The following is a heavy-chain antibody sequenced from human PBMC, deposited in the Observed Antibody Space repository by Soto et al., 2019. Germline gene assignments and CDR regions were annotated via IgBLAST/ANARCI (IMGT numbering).Heavy chain of an antibody. CDR2: IYTSGST. CDR3: ARDLVVGAFDI. Sequence: TSETLSLTCTVSGGSISSYYWSWIRQPAGKGLEWIGRIYTSGSTNYNPSLKSRVTRSVDTSKNQFSLKLSSVTAVDTAVYYCARDLVVGAFDIWGQGTMVTVSS. D-gene: IGHD2-2*01. J-gene: IGHJ3*02. CDR1: GGSISSYY. V-gene: IGHV4-4*07.